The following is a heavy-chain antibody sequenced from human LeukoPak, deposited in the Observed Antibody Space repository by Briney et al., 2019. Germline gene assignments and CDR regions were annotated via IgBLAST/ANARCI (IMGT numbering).Heavy chain of an antibody. D-gene: IGHD6-19*01. V-gene: IGHV4-39*01. CDR2: IYYSGST. Sequence: KPSETLSLTCTVSGGSISSSSYYWGWIRQPPGKGLEWIGSIYYSGSTYYNPSLKSRVTISVDTSKNQFSLKLSSVTAADTAVYYCARLSSGWYFYWGQGTLVTVSS. J-gene: IGHJ4*02. CDR1: GGSISSSSYY. CDR3: ARLSSGWYFY.